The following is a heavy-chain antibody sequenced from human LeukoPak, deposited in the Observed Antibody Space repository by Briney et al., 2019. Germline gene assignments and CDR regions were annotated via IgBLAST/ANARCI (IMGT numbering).Heavy chain of an antibody. V-gene: IGHV4-59*12. Sequence: SETLSLTCTVSGYSISNGYYWSWIRQPPGKGLEWIGYIYSSGSTNYNPSLKSRVSMSVDTSKNQFSLNVTSVTAADTAVYYCARVRGSSWNTGYYYHYMDVWGKGTTVTVSS. CDR1: GYSISNGYY. D-gene: IGHD6-13*01. J-gene: IGHJ6*03. CDR2: IYSSGST. CDR3: ARVRGSSWNTGYYYHYMDV.